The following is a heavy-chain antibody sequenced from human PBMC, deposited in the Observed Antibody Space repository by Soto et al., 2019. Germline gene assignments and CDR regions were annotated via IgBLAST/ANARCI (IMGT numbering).Heavy chain of an antibody. CDR1: GFTFSNYA. D-gene: IGHD6-19*01. CDR2: IDGSGDNT. V-gene: IGHV3-23*01. Sequence: EVQLLESGGGLVHPGGSLRLSCAASGFTFSNYAMSWVRQAPGKGLEWVSAIDGSGDNTHYADSVKGRFTFSRDNSKNTLYLQMNSLRAEDTAVYYCAKQVTGWYNDAFDICGQGTMVTVSS. J-gene: IGHJ3*02. CDR3: AKQVTGWYNDAFDI.